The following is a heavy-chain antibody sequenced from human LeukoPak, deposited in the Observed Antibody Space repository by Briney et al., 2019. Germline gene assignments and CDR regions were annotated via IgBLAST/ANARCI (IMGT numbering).Heavy chain of an antibody. CDR2: INWNGGST. CDR3: ARGDDDTAMVRGAFDI. V-gene: IGHV3-20*04. J-gene: IGHJ3*02. D-gene: IGHD5-18*01. CDR1: GFTFDDYG. Sequence: GGSLRLSCAASGFTFDDYGMSWVRQAPGKGLEWVSGINWNGGSTGYADSVKGRFTISRDNAKNPLYLQMNSLRAEDTALYYCARGDDDTAMVRGAFDIWGQGTMVTVSS.